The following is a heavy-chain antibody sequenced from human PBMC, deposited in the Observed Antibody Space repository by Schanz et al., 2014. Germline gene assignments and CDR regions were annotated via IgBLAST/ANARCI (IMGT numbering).Heavy chain of an antibody. CDR2: IKHDGSVK. Sequence: EVQLVESGGGLIQPGGSLRLSCAASGFGFSSYSMNWVRQAPGKGPEWVANIKHDGSVKDYVDSVEGRFTISRDNAKRSLFLQMNSLRVEDTAVYLCVSQTGSPNYWGQGTLVTVSS. CDR3: VSQTGSPNY. J-gene: IGHJ4*02. CDR1: GFGFSSYS. D-gene: IGHD6-13*01. V-gene: IGHV3-7*02.